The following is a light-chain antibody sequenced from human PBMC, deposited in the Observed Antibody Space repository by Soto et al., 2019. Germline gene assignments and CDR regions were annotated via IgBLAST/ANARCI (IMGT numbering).Light chain of an antibody. CDR1: QSVTSSN. CDR3: QQYDSSPRT. V-gene: IGKV3-20*01. CDR2: GAS. J-gene: IGKJ4*01. Sequence: EIVLTQSPGTLSLSPGERATLSCRASQSVTSSNLAWYQQTPGQAPRLLIYGASSRATGIPDRCSGSGSGTDFTRTIRRLEAEDFAVYYCQQYDSSPRTFGGGTKVDIK.